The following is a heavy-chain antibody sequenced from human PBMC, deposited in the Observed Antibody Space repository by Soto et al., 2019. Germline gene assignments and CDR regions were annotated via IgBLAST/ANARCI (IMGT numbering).Heavy chain of an antibody. Sequence: PSETLSLTCYVSGGTIGSVDNYLAWIRQAPGKGLEWIGSVYYVGSPFYNPSLKSRVTMSIDTTKNQFSLNLTSVTATDTAVYYCATIIIPGTRNTDLYPRGQGISVTLSS. J-gene: IGHJ5*02. CDR3: ATIIIPGTRNTDLYP. CDR2: VYYVGSP. V-gene: IGHV4-39*01. CDR1: GGTIGSVDNY.